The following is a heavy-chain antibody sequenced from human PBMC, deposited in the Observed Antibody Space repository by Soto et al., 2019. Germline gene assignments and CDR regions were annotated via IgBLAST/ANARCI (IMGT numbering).Heavy chain of an antibody. V-gene: IGHV3-73*02. CDR2: IRSKANSYAT. CDR1: GFTFSGSA. J-gene: IGHJ4*02. Sequence: EVQLVESGGGLVQPGGSLKLSCAASGFTFSGSAMHWVRQASGKGLEWVGRIRSKANSYATAYAASVKGRFTISRDDSKNTAYLQMNSLRAEDTALYYCAKDLSRRGGATDYWGQGTLVTVSS. CDR3: AKDLSRRGGATDY. D-gene: IGHD1-26*01.